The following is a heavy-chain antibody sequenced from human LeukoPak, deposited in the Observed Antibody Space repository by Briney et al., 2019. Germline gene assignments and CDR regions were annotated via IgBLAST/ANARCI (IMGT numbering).Heavy chain of an antibody. CDR1: GGSISSGGYY. V-gene: IGHV4-31*03. Sequence: SQTLSLTCTVSGGSISSGGYYWSWIRQHPGKGLEWIGYIYYRGSTYYNPSLKSRVTISVDTSKNQFSLKLSSVTAADTAVYYCARTEVYSYDSSSYNDAFDIWGQGTLVTVSS. J-gene: IGHJ3*02. D-gene: IGHD3-22*01. CDR2: IYYRGST. CDR3: ARTEVYSYDSSSYNDAFDI.